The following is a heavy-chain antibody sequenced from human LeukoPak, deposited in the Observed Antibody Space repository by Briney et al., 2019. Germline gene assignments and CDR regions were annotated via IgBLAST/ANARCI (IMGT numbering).Heavy chain of an antibody. Sequence: SETLSLTCTVSGGSISSYYWSWIRQPPGKGLEWIGYIYYSGSTNYNPSLKSRVTISVDTSKNQFSLKLSSVTAADTAVYYCARDPKFYCSGGSCYSDATFDYWGQGTLVTVSS. V-gene: IGHV4-59*12. D-gene: IGHD2-15*01. J-gene: IGHJ4*02. CDR3: ARDPKFYCSGGSCYSDATFDY. CDR2: IYYSGST. CDR1: GGSISSYY.